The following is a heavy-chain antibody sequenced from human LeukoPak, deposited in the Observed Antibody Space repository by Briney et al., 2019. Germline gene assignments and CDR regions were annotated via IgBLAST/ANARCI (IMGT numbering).Heavy chain of an antibody. CDR2: IYTSGST. Sequence: PSETLSLTCTVSGGSISSGSYYWSWIRQPAGKGLEWIGRIYTSGSTNYNPSLKSRVTMSVDTSKNQFSLKLSSVTAADTAVYYCARSPLKSRQQLVPYYFDYWGQGTLVTVSS. D-gene: IGHD6-13*01. V-gene: IGHV4-61*02. J-gene: IGHJ4*02. CDR1: GGSISSGSYY. CDR3: ARSPLKSRQQLVPYYFDY.